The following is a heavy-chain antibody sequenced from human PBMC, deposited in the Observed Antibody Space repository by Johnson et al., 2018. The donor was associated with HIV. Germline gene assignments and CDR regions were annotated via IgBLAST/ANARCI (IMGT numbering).Heavy chain of an antibody. D-gene: IGHD2-15*01. CDR2: IGTAGDT. V-gene: IGHV3-13*01. CDR1: GFTFSTYD. Sequence: VQLVESGGGLVQPGGSLRLSCAASGFTFSTYDMHWVRQATGKGLEWVSAIGTAGDTYYPGSVKGRFTISRENAKNSLYLQMNSLRAEDTAVYYCASRGSGGSWAPGAFDIWGQGTMVTVSS. J-gene: IGHJ3*02. CDR3: ASRGSGGSWAPGAFDI.